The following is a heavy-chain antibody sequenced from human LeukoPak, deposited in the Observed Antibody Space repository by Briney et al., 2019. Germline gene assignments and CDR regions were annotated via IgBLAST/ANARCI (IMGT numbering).Heavy chain of an antibody. J-gene: IGHJ4*02. V-gene: IGHV4-34*01. CDR2: INHSGST. CDR1: GGSFSGYY. Sequence: SETLSLTCAVYGGSFSGYYWSWIRQPPGKGLEWIGEINHSGSTNYNPSLKSRVTISVDTSKNQFSLKLSSVTAADTAVYYCARALIAPTVTTDYFDYWGQGTLVTVSS. D-gene: IGHD4-17*01. CDR3: ARALIAPTVTTDYFDY.